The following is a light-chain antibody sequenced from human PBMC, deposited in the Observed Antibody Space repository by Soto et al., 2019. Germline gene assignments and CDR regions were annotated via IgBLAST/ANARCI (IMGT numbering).Light chain of an antibody. J-gene: IGKJ1*01. CDR3: QQYDKWPDT. V-gene: IGKV3D-15*01. CDR2: GAS. Sequence: EVVMTQSPATLSVSPGERATLSCRASQSVSTNLAWYQQKPGQAPKLLIYGASGRATAIPARFSGSGSGTEFTLTISTLQSEDCAVYYCQQYDKWPDTFGQGTKVEIK. CDR1: QSVSTN.